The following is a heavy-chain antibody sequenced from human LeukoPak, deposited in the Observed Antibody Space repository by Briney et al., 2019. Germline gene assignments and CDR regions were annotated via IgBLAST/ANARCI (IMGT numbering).Heavy chain of an antibody. V-gene: IGHV3-30*18. Sequence: PGGSLRLSCAASGFTFGSYGMHWVRQAPGKGLQWVAVISYDGRNRYYADSVKGRFTISRDDSKNTVYLQMNSLRAEDTALYYCAKGGVATVDYFDYWGQGTLVTVS. J-gene: IGHJ4*02. CDR1: GFTFGSYG. CDR2: ISYDGRNR. D-gene: IGHD5-12*01. CDR3: AKGGVATVDYFDY.